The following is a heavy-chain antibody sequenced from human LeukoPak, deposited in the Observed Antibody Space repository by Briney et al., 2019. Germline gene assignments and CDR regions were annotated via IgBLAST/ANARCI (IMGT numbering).Heavy chain of an antibody. J-gene: IGHJ4*02. Sequence: QTGGSLRLSCAASGFTFSSYAMSWVRQAPGKGLEWVSAISGSGGSTFYADSVKGRLTISRDNSKNTLYVQMNSLRAEDTAVYYCAKVLYYYDFSGYLPYFFDYWGKGTLVAVSS. D-gene: IGHD3-22*01. CDR1: GFTFSSYA. CDR2: ISGSGGST. V-gene: IGHV3-23*01. CDR3: AKVLYYYDFSGYLPYFFDY.